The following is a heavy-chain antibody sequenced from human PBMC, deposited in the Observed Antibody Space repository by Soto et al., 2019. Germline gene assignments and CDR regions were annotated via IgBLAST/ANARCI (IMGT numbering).Heavy chain of an antibody. CDR2: INGDGSTI. V-gene: IGHV3-74*01. CDR3: GSENGI. J-gene: IGHJ3*02. Sequence: EVQLVESGGGLVQPGGSLRLSCAASGFTFTDYWVHWVRQAPGKGLVWVSHINGDGSTISYADSVKGRFTISRDNAKNTLYVQMNGLRAEDTAVYFCGSENGIWGQGTMVTVSS. CDR1: GFTFTDYW. D-gene: IGHD2-8*01.